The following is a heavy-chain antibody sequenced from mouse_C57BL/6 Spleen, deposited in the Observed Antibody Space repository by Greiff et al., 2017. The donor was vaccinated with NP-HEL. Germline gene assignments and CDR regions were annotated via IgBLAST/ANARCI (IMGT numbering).Heavy chain of an antibody. CDR2: IYPGSGNT. D-gene: IGHD1-1*01. CDR1: GYTFTDYY. Sequence: VHLVESGAELVRPGASVKLSCKASGYTFTDYYINWVKQRPGQGLEWIARIYPGSGNTYYNEKFKGKATLTAEKSSSTAYMQLSSLTSEDSAVYFCARRYYGSPYYAMDYWGQGTSVTVSS. J-gene: IGHJ4*01. V-gene: IGHV1-76*01. CDR3: ARRYYGSPYYAMDY.